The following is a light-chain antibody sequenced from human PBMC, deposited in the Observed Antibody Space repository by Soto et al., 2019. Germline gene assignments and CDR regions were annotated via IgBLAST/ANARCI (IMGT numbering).Light chain of an antibody. V-gene: IGKV3-15*01. CDR1: RSVGSN. CDR3: QQYNNWPPYT. Sequence: EIVMTQSPATLSVSPGERATLSCRASRSVGSNLAWSQQKPGQAPRLLIYGASIRAPGIPARSSASGSGTEFTLTISSLPSEDFAVYCCQQYNNWPPYTFGERTNLEIK. J-gene: IGKJ2*01. CDR2: GAS.